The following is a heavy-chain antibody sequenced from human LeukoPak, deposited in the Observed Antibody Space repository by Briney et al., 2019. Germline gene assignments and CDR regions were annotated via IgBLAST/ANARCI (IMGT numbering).Heavy chain of an antibody. CDR3: ARGSGWYNWFDP. D-gene: IGHD6-19*01. Sequence: SETLSLTCAVYGGSFSGYYWSWIRQPPGKGPEWIGEINHSGSTNYNPSLKSRVTISVDTSKNQFSLKLSSVTAADTAVYYCARGSGWYNWFDPWGQGTLVTVSS. CDR1: GGSFSGYY. V-gene: IGHV4-34*01. CDR2: INHSGST. J-gene: IGHJ5*02.